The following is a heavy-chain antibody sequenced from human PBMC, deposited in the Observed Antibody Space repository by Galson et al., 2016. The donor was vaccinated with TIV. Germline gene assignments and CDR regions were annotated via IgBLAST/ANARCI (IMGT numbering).Heavy chain of an antibody. J-gene: IGHJ2*01. CDR3: ARGTEVGATAYWYFDL. V-gene: IGHV1-69*04. Sequence: SVKVSCKASGGTFSNYAISWVRQAPGQRLEWMGRIIPILGIANYAEKIRGRATITADKSTSTAYMELSSLRSDDTAVYYCARGTEVGATAYWYFDLWGRGTLVTVSS. CDR1: GGTFSNYA. CDR2: IIPILGIA. D-gene: IGHD1-26*01.